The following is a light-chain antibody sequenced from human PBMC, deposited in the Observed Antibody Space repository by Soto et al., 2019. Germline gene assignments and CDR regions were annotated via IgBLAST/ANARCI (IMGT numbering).Light chain of an antibody. V-gene: IGKV3-20*01. Sequence: EIVMTQSPATLSVSPGERATLSCRASQSVSNNLVWYQQKPGHAPRLLISGASSRATGIPDRFSGSGSGTEFTLTIRRLEPEDFAVYYCQQYGGSPQTFGQGTKVDIK. CDR2: GAS. CDR1: QSVSNN. CDR3: QQYGGSPQT. J-gene: IGKJ1*01.